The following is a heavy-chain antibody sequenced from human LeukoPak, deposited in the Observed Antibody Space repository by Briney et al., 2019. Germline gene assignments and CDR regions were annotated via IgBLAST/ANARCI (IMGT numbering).Heavy chain of an antibody. J-gene: IGHJ4*02. CDR3: TATPWGGAAAIFDY. Sequence: PGGSLRLSCAASGFTLNTYWIHWVRQTPRTGLEWVAGISGDGNFKRNADSVRGRLTIFTDNAKSTVSLQVSSLRAEDTAVYYCTATPWGGAAAIFDYWGQGILVTVSS. V-gene: IGHV3-74*01. CDR1: GFTLNTYW. CDR2: ISGDGNFK. D-gene: IGHD6-25*01.